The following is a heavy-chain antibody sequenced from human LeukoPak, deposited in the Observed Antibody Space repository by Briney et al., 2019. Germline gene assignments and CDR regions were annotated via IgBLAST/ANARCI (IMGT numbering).Heavy chain of an antibody. CDR3: ARVAVGATRVDFDY. V-gene: IGHV3-48*02. Sequence: PGGSLRLSCATAGFSFTNFDMNWVRQAPGKGLEWVSGISRDSDTTYYAEVVKGRFTVSGDNGENSLSLHMNSLRDEDTAVYYCARVAVGATRVDFDYWGQGTLVTVSS. CDR1: GFSFTNFD. J-gene: IGHJ4*02. D-gene: IGHD1-26*01. CDR2: ISRDSDTT.